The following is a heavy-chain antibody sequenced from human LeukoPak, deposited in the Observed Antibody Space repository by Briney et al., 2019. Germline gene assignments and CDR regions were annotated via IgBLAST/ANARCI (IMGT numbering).Heavy chain of an antibody. D-gene: IGHD2-2*01. CDR1: GGSFSGYY. CDR2: INHSGST. V-gene: IGHV4-34*01. Sequence: SETLSLTCAVYGGSFSGYYWSWFPQPPGKGLEWIGEINHSGSTNYNPSLKSRVTISVDTSKNQFSLKLSSVTAADTAVYYCARGYALGYCSSTSCYGHYYYGMDVWGQGTTVTVSS. CDR3: ARGYALGYCSSTSCYGHYYYGMDV. J-gene: IGHJ6*02.